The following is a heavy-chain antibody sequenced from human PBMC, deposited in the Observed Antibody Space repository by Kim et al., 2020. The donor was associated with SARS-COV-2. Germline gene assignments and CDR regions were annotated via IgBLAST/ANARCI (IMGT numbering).Heavy chain of an antibody. J-gene: IGHJ4*02. Sequence: SETLSLTCNVSGCSITSTYYYWGWIRQPPGKGLEWIGSVHYTGSTYYNPSPKSRVAISVDTSKNQFSLKLSSVTAADSLVYYWARPYTSSTYDNWCQGT. CDR2: VHYTGST. D-gene: IGHD2-2*02. CDR1: GCSITSTYYY. CDR3: ARPYTSSTYDN. V-gene: IGHV4-39*01.